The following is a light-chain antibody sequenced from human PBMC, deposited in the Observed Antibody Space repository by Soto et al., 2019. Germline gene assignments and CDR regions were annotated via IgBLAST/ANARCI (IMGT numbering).Light chain of an antibody. CDR3: QQSYSSPYT. V-gene: IGKV1-39*01. CDR2: ATS. Sequence: DIQMTQSPSSLSAAVGDRVTITCRASQDINKYLNWSRQTPGKAPNLLIFATSTLHSGVPSRFSGSRSGTDFSLTISSLQPEDFATYYCQQSYSSPYTFGQGTKLEF. J-gene: IGKJ2*01. CDR1: QDINKY.